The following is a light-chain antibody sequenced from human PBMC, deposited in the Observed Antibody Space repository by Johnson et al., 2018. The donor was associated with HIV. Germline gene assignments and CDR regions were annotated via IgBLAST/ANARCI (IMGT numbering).Light chain of an antibody. V-gene: IGLV1-44*01. Sequence: QSVLTQSPSASGTPGQRFTISCFGSRSNIGRNSVNWYQQLPLTAPKLLIYSNNQRPSGVPDRFSGAKSGTPATLAISGLQSEDEADYYCAAWDDSRNGFVFGTGTKVTVL. J-gene: IGLJ1*01. CDR3: AAWDDSRNGFV. CDR1: RSNIGRNS. CDR2: SNN.